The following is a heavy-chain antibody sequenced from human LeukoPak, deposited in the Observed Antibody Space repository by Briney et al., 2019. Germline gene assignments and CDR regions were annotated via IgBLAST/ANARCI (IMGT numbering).Heavy chain of an antibody. V-gene: IGHV4-38-2*02. J-gene: IGHJ4*02. D-gene: IGHD2-8*01. CDR1: GYSISSGYY. CDR2: INHSGST. CDR3: ASCTDPTGFDY. Sequence: SETLSLTCTVSGYSISSGYYWSWIRQPPGKGLEWIGEINHSGSTNYNPSLKSRVTISVDTSKNQLSLKLSSVTAADTAVYYWASCTDPTGFDYWGQGTLVTVSS.